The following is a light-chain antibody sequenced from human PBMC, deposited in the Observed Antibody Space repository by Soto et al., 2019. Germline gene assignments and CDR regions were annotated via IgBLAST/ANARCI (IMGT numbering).Light chain of an antibody. CDR2: SHF. J-gene: IGLJ3*02. Sequence: QAAVTQPPSVSGAPGQGVTISCTGTTSNIGKDYDAHWYQQLPGAAPKLLIYSHFNRPSGVPDRISGSKSGSSASLVITGLRAEDEADDYCQSYDDSLGGWVFGGGTKVTVL. V-gene: IGLV1-40*01. CDR3: QSYDDSLGGWV. CDR1: TSNIGKDYD.